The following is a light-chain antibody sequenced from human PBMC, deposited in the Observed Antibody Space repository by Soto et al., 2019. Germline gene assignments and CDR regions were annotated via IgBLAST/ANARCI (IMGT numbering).Light chain of an antibody. J-gene: IGKJ1*01. CDR1: QSVSSN. V-gene: IGKV3-15*01. CDR2: GAS. Sequence: EIVMTQSPATLSVSPGERATLSCRASQSVSSNLAWYQQKPGQAPRLLIYGASTRATGIPARFSGSGSGTEFTLTISSLQSEDFAVYYCQQYNNWRWTFGQGPKVEI. CDR3: QQYNNWRWT.